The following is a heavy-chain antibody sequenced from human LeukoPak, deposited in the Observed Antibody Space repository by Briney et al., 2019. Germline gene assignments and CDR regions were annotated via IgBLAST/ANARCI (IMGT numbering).Heavy chain of an antibody. J-gene: IGHJ5*02. CDR2: IRSDGYAI. V-gene: IGHV3-48*03. Sequence: PGGSLRLSCAASGFTFSSYEMNWVRQAPGKGLEWVSYIRSDGYAIYYAESVKGRFTTSRDNAKNSLYLQMNSLRAEDTAVYYCARDPLAHWGQGTLVTVSS. CDR3: ARDPLAH. CDR1: GFTFSSYE.